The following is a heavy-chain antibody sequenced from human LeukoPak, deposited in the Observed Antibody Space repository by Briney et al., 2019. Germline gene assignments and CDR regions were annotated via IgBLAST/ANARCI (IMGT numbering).Heavy chain of an antibody. CDR1: GFTFSSYG. Sequence: GRSLRLSCAVSGFTFSSYGMHWVRQAPGKGLEWVAVIWYDGSNKYYADSVKGRFTISRDNSKNTLYLQMNSLRAEDTAVYYCARALWFGEKGGIDYWGQGTLVTVSS. CDR2: IWYDGSNK. J-gene: IGHJ4*02. V-gene: IGHV3-33*08. D-gene: IGHD3-10*01. CDR3: ARALWFGEKGGIDY.